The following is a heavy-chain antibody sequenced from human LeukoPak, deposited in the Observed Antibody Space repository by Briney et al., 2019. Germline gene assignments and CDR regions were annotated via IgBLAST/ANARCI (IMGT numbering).Heavy chain of an antibody. V-gene: IGHV3-23*01. D-gene: IGHD4-17*01. CDR1: GFTFSSYA. CDR3: TILYGDTALNWFDP. CDR2: ISGSGGST. J-gene: IGHJ5*02. Sequence: GGSLRLSCAASGFTFSSYAMSWVRQAPGKGLEWVSAISGSGGSTYYADSVKGRFTISRDDSKNTAYLQMNSLKTEDTALYYCTILYGDTALNWFDPWGPGTLVIVSS.